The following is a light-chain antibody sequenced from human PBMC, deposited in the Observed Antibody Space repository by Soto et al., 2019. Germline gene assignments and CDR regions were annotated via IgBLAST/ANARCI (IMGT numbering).Light chain of an antibody. V-gene: IGLV1-44*01. Sequence: QSVLTQPPSASGTPGQRVTISCSGSSSNIGSNTVNWHQQLPGTAPKRLIYSNNQRPSGVPDRFSGSKSDTSPSLAISVLQSEYEADYYCAAWNDSLNGVVFGGATKLTVL. CDR1: SSNIGSNT. J-gene: IGLJ2*01. CDR3: AAWNDSLNGVV. CDR2: SNN.